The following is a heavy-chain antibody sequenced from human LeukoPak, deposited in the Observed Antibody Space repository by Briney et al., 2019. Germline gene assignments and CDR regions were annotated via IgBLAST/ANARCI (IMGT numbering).Heavy chain of an antibody. J-gene: IGHJ5*02. Sequence: ASVKVSCKASGYTFTGYYMHWVRQAPGQGLEWMGWINPNSGGTNYAQKFQGRVTMTRDTSISTAYMELSRLRSDDTAVYYRARAPYGSGSYYHLWGQGTLVTVSS. CDR1: GYTFTGYY. CDR2: INPNSGGT. V-gene: IGHV1-2*02. CDR3: ARAPYGSGSYYHL. D-gene: IGHD3-10*01.